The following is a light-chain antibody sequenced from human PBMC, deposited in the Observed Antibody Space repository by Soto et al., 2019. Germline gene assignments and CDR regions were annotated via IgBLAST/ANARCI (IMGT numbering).Light chain of an antibody. CDR2: DNY. J-gene: IGLJ3*02. Sequence: QSVLTQPPSVSAAPGQRVTISCSGSYPSIGDNYFAWYQQLPGAAPKLLIYDNYKRPSGIPDRFSASKSGTSATLEIAGLQAGDEAHYYCGTWITDGGVFGGGTKLTVL. V-gene: IGLV1-51*01. CDR3: GTWITDGGV. CDR1: YPSIGDNY.